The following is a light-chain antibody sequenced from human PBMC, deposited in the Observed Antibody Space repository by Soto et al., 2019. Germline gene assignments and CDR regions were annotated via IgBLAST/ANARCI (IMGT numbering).Light chain of an antibody. Sequence: QSALTQPASVSGSPGQSITMACTGTSSDVGGYNYVSWFQEHPGKAPKLIIFEVSFRPSGVSNRFSGSKSGNTASLTISGLQAEDEADYYCSSYTKSSTVIFGGGTKLTVL. CDR2: EVS. CDR1: SSDVGGYNY. CDR3: SSYTKSSTVI. J-gene: IGLJ2*01. V-gene: IGLV2-14*01.